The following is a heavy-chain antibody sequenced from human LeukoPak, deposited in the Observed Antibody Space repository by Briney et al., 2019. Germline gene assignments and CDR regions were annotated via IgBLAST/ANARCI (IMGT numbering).Heavy chain of an antibody. Sequence: PGGSLRLSCAASGFTFSSYAMSWVRQAPGKGLEWVSAISGSGGSTYYADSVKGRFSISRDNSKNTLYLQMNSLRAEDTAVYYCAKGGVYSYGSFDYWGQGTLVTVSS. CDR3: AKGGVYSYGSFDY. CDR2: ISGSGGST. D-gene: IGHD5-18*01. J-gene: IGHJ4*02. CDR1: GFTFSSYA. V-gene: IGHV3-23*01.